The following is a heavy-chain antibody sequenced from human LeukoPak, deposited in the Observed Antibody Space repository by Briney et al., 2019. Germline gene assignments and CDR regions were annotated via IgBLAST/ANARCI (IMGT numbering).Heavy chain of an antibody. CDR1: GYTFTSYG. D-gene: IGHD3-22*01. CDR3: ATTSNYYDSSGYYAPIDY. Sequence: ASVKVSCTASGYTFTSYGISWVRQAPGQGLEWMGWISAYNGNTNYAQKLQGRVTMTTDTSTSTAYMELRSLRSDDTAVYYCATTSNYYDSSGYYAPIDYWGQGTLVTVSS. J-gene: IGHJ4*02. CDR2: ISAYNGNT. V-gene: IGHV1-18*01.